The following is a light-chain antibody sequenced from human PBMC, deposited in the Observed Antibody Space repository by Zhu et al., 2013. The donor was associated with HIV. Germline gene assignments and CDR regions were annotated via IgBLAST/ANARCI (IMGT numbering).Light chain of an antibody. CDR2: DAS. V-gene: IGKV3-15*01. J-gene: IGKJ5*01. CDR3: QQYNNWPPIT. CDR1: RPIGRN. Sequence: SPVTLSLSPGERAVLFCRASRPIGRNLAWYQHKPGLTPRLIIYDASTRATGVPVRFSGSGSGTDFTLTINRLEPEDFAVYYCQQYNNWPPITFGLGTRLEIK.